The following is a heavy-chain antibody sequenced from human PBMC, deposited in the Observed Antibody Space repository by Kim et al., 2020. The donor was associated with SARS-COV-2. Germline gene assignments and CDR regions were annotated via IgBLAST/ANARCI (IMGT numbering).Heavy chain of an antibody. V-gene: IGHV3-30*18. D-gene: IGHD3-10*01. CDR1: GFTFSTYG. Sequence: GGSLRLSCVDSGFTFSTYGMHWVRQAPGKGLEWVAVVSSYGGTKYYADSGKGRFTISRDNSKNTLNLQMNSLRAEDTAIYYCMNEGEGVVKKVAFD. J-gene: IGHJ3*01. CDR3: MNEGEGVVKKVAFD. CDR2: VSSYGGTK.